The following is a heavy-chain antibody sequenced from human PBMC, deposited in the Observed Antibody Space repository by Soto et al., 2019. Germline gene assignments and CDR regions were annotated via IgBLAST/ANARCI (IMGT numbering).Heavy chain of an antibody. CDR2: INAGNGNT. Sequence: ASVKVSCKASGYTFTSYAMHWVRQAPGQRLEWMGWINAGNGNTKYSQKFQGRVTITRDTSASTAYMELSSLRSEDTAVYYCARDVRDGYNARFDYCGQGTLVTVSS. CDR1: GYTFTSYA. V-gene: IGHV1-3*01. J-gene: IGHJ4*02. CDR3: ARDVRDGYNARFDY. D-gene: IGHD5-12*01.